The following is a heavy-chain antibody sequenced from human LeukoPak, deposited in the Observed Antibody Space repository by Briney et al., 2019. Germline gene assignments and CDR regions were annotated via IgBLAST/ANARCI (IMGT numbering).Heavy chain of an antibody. CDR1: EFSVGSNY. V-gene: IGHV3-48*01. CDR3: ARDSMKWLVNDAFDI. Sequence: GGSLRLSCAASEFSVGSNYMTWVRQAPGKGLEWVSYISSSSSTIYYADSVKGRFTISRDNAKNSLYLQMNSLRAKDTAVYYCARDSMKWLVNDAFDIWGQGTMVTVSS. D-gene: IGHD6-19*01. J-gene: IGHJ3*02. CDR2: ISSSSSTI.